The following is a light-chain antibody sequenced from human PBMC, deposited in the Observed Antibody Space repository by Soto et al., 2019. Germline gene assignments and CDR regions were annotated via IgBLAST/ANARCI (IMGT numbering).Light chain of an antibody. Sequence: QSVLTQPASVSGSPGQSITISCTGTSSDVGSYNLVSWYKKHPGKAPKLMIYEGSKRPSGVSNRFSGSKSGNTASLTISGLQAEDEADYYCCSYAGSSTFVFGTGTKVTVL. J-gene: IGLJ1*01. CDR3: CSYAGSSTFV. CDR2: EGS. V-gene: IGLV2-23*01. CDR1: SSDVGSYNL.